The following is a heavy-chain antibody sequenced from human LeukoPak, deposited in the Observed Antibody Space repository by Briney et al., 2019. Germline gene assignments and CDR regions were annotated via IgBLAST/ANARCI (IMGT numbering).Heavy chain of an antibody. J-gene: IGHJ4*02. D-gene: IGHD2-2*01. CDR1: GYSFTNYW. Sequence: GESLKISCKGSGYSFTNYWIAWVRQMPGKGLEWMGIIYPGDSDTRYSPSFQGQVTISVDKSVSAAYLQWSSLKASDTAVYYCASPPTRECSSISCPLSYWGQGTLVTVSS. CDR3: ASPPTRECSSISCPLSY. V-gene: IGHV5-51*01. CDR2: IYPGDSDT.